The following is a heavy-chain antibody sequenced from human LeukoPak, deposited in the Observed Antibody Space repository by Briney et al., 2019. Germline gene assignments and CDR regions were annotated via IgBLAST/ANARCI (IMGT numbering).Heavy chain of an antibody. J-gene: IGHJ4*02. CDR2: INGDGSTT. V-gene: IGHV3-74*01. CDR3: ATGNYYDSRGYYTFGH. Sequence: GGSLRFSCAAAGLAFIKEWRHWVGQTPGKGLVWVSRINGDGSTTSYADSVKGGFTISRDNAKNTLYLQMSSLRAEDTVVYYCATGNYYDSRGYYTFGHWGQGTLVTVSS. D-gene: IGHD3-22*01. CDR1: GLAFIKEW.